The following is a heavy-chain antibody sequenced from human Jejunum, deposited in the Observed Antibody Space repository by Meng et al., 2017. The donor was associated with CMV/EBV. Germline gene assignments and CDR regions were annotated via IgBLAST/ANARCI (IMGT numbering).Heavy chain of an antibody. V-gene: IGHV1-18*01. CDR2: ISAKDGYT. Sequence: QVSLVHVGREVKRPGASVKVACKASGYAFTIFGISWVRQAPGQGLEWMGWISAKDGYTKYAQQFHDRVTMTTDTSTSTAYMELRSLRSDDTAVYYCARAGAELTAHLDFWGQGTLVTVSS. CDR3: ARAGAELTAHLDF. J-gene: IGHJ4*02. CDR1: GYAFTIFG. D-gene: IGHD1-26*01.